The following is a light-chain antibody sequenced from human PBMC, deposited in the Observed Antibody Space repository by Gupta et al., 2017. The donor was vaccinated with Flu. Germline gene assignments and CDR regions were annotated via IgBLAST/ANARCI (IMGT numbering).Light chain of an antibody. V-gene: IGKV3-20*01. CDR3: QQYGSSPLT. J-gene: IGKJ4*01. CDR2: GAS. CDR1: QSVSSSY. Sequence: EIVLSQSPGTLSLSPGERATLSCRASQSVSSSYLAWYQQKPGQAPRLLIYGASSRATGIPDRFSGSGSGTDFTITISRLEPEDFAVYYSQQYGSSPLTFGGGTKVEIK.